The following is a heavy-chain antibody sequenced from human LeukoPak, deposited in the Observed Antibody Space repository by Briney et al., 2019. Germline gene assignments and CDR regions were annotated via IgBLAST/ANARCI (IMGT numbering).Heavy chain of an antibody. CDR1: GGTFSSYA. Sequence: ASVKVSCKASGGTFSSYAISWVRQAPGQGLEWMGGIIPIFGTPNYAQKFQGRVTITADESTSTAYMELSSLRSEDTAVFYCARGWLAETTVVTPYNYWGQGTLVTVSS. CDR2: IIPIFGTP. V-gene: IGHV1-69*01. D-gene: IGHD4-23*01. CDR3: ARGWLAETTVVTPYNY. J-gene: IGHJ4*02.